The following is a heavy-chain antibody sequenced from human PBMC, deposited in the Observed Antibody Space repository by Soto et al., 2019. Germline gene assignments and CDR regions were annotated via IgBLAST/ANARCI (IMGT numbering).Heavy chain of an antibody. Sequence: PGGSLRLSCAASGFTFSSYGMHWVRQAPGKGLEWVAVISYDGSNKYYADSVKGRFTISRDNSKNTLYLQMNSLRAEDTAVYYCAKDWDYIWGSYRLPDYWGQGTLVTVSS. D-gene: IGHD3-16*02. V-gene: IGHV3-30*18. J-gene: IGHJ4*02. CDR2: ISYDGSNK. CDR3: AKDWDYIWGSYRLPDY. CDR1: GFTFSSYG.